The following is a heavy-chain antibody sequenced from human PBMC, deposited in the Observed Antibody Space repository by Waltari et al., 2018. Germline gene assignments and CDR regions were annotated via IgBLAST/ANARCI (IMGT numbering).Heavy chain of an antibody. Sequence: QVQLQQWGAGLLKPSETLSLTCAVYGGSFSGYYWSWIRQPPGQGLEWIGEINHSGSTNYNPSLKSRVTISVDTSKNQFSLKLSSVTAADTAVYYCARGQIKYNGSGSRAWFDYWGQGTLVTVSS. D-gene: IGHD3-10*01. V-gene: IGHV4-34*01. CDR2: INHSGST. J-gene: IGHJ4*02. CDR3: ARGQIKYNGSGSRAWFDY. CDR1: GGSFSGYY.